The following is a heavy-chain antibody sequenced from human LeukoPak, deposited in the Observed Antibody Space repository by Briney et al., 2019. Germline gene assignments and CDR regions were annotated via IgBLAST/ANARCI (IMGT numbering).Heavy chain of an antibody. CDR2: IYTSGGT. Sequence: PSETLSLTCTVSGGSISSYYWSWIRQPAGKGLEWIGRIYTSGGTNYNPSLKSRVTMPVDTSKNQFSLKLSSVTAADTAVYYCARNRYSIESFDYWGQGTLVTVSS. CDR1: GGSISSYY. CDR3: ARNRYSIESFDY. J-gene: IGHJ4*02. V-gene: IGHV4-4*07. D-gene: IGHD6-13*01.